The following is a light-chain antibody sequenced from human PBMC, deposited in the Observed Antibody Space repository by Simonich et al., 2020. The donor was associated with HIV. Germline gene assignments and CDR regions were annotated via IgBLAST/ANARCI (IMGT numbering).Light chain of an antibody. J-gene: IGKJ5*01. V-gene: IGKV1-33*01. CDR1: QVIYNY. CDR2: DAS. Sequence: DIQMTQSPSSLSASVGDRVTNTCQASQVIYNYLKWYQQKPGKAPKLLIYDASNLETGVPSRFSGSGSGTDFTFTISSLQPEDIATYYCQQYDNLPITFGQGTRLEIK. CDR3: QQYDNLPIT.